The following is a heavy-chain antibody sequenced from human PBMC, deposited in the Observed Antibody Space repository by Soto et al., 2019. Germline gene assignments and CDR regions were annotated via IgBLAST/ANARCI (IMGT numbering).Heavy chain of an antibody. J-gene: IGHJ4*02. CDR2: ISYDGSNK. D-gene: IGHD3-22*01. V-gene: IGHV3-30-3*01. CDR1: GFTFSSYA. CDR3: AGRHYDSSGPRRGGNWINDY. Sequence: QVQLVESGGGVVQPGRSLRLSCAASGFTFSSYAMHWVRQAPGKGLEWVAVISYDGSNKYYADSVKGRFTISRDNSKNTLYLQMNSLRAEDTAVYYCAGRHYDSSGPRRGGNWINDYWGQGTLVTVSS.